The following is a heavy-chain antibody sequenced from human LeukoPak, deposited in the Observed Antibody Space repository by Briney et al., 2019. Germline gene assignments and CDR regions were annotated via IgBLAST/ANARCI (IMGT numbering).Heavy chain of an antibody. V-gene: IGHV5-51*01. CDR3: ARSPSPLVRGVPNWFDP. J-gene: IGHJ5*02. CDR2: IYPGDSDT. Sequence: GESLKISCRGSGYSFTSYWIGWVRQMPGKGLEWMGIIYPGDSDTRYSPSFQDQVTISADKSISTAYLQWSSLKASDTAMYYCARSPSPLVRGVPNWFDPWGQGTQVTVSS. D-gene: IGHD3-10*01. CDR1: GYSFTSYW.